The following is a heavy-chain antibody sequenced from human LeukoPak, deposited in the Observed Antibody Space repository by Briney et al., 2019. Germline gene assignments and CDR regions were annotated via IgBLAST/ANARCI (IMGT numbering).Heavy chain of an antibody. CDR2: IYYSGSP. CDR1: GGSIXXXXXX. V-gene: IGHV4-39*01. J-gene: IGHJ4*02. Sequence: SETLSXXXXVSGGSIXXXXXXXGWIRXPPXXXXXWIGSIYYSGSPYYXXXLKSRVTISVDTSRNQFSLRLSSVTAADTAVYYCATWRTAKTGFDYWGQGTLVTVSS. CDR3: ATWRTAKTGFDY. D-gene: IGHD1-1*01.